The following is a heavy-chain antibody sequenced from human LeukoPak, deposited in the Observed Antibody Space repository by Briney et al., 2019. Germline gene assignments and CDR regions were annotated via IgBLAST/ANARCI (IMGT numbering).Heavy chain of an antibody. Sequence: SETLSLTCTVAGGSISSGDYYWSWIRQPPGKGLEWIGYIYYSGSTYYNPSLKSRVTISVDTSKNQFSLKLSSVTAADTAVYYCAQGGDYSSSSVFDYWGQGTLVTVSS. J-gene: IGHJ4*02. CDR3: AQGGDYSSSSVFDY. CDR2: IYYSGST. CDR1: GGSISSGDYY. D-gene: IGHD6-6*01. V-gene: IGHV4-30-4*08.